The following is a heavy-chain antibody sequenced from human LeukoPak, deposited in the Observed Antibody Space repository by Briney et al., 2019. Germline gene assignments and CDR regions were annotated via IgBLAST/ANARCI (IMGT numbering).Heavy chain of an antibody. CDR2: INEDGSTT. CDR3: STGVLPCIAS. V-gene: IGHV3-74*03. J-gene: IGHJ5*01. D-gene: IGHD3-10*01. CDR1: GFRFTRHL. Sequence: GSLSDSPAHSGFRFTRHLIHRGRHSPGKGLVWVSRINEDGSTTTYADSVKGRFTISRDNAKNTLHLQMNSPRAEDTAVYYCSTGVLPCIASLGQGTLVTVSS.